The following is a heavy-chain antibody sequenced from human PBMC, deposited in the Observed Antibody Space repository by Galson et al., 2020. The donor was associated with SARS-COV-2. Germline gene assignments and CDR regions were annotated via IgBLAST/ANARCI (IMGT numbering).Heavy chain of an antibody. CDR1: GFSLSTSGMC. V-gene: IGHV2-70*11. Sequence: SGPTLVKPTQTLTLSCTFSGFSLSTSGMCVSWIRQPPGKALEWLARIDWDDDKYYSTYLKTRLTISKDTSKNQVVLTMTNMDPVDTATYYCARIRADIVAIDYWGQGTLVTVSS. J-gene: IGHJ4*02. D-gene: IGHD5-12*01. CDR2: IDWDDDK. CDR3: ARIRADIVAIDY.